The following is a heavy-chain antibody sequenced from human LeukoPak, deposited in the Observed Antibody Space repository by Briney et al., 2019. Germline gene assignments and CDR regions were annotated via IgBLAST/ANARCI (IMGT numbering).Heavy chain of an antibody. V-gene: IGHV3-23*01. Sequence: GGSLRLSCAASGFTFSTYAINWVRQAPGKGLEWVSSISGSGGSTYYADAVKGRFTISRDFSKNMLYLQMNSLRVEDTAVYYCAKGAPTVTTAGEFDYWGQGTLVIVSS. D-gene: IGHD4-17*01. J-gene: IGHJ4*02. CDR2: ISGSGGST. CDR1: GFTFSTYA. CDR3: AKGAPTVTTAGEFDY.